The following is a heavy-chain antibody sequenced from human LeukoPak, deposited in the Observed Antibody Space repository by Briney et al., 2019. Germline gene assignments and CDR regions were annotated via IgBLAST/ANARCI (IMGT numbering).Heavy chain of an antibody. CDR1: GFTFNQSW. CDR3: ARGRAIVVVPAAMDFDY. D-gene: IGHD2-2*01. J-gene: IGHJ4*02. V-gene: IGHV3-7*01. CDR2: IKQDGSEK. Sequence: GGSLRLSCAASGFTFNQSWMHWVRQAPGKGLEWVANIKQDGSEKYYVDSVKGRFTISRDNAKNSLYLQMNSLRAEDTAVYYCARGRAIVVVPAAMDFDYWGQGTLVTVSS.